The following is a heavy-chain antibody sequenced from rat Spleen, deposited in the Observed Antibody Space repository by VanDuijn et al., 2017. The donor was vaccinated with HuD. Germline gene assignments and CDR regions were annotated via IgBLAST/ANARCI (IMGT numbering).Heavy chain of an antibody. CDR3: TRHPDYSNYFDY. D-gene: IGHD1-7*01. Sequence: EVQLVESDGGLVQPGKSLKLSCAASGFTFSDYYMAWVRQAPTKGLEWVATISSDGGRNFYRDSVKGRFTVSRDNAESILYLQMDGLRSEDTATYYCTRHPDYSNYFDYWGQGAMVTVSS. V-gene: IGHV5-29*01. CDR2: ISSDGGRN. CDR1: GFTFSDYY. J-gene: IGHJ2*01.